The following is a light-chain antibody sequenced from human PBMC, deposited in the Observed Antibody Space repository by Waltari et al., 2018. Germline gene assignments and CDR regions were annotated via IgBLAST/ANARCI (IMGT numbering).Light chain of an antibody. Sequence: QSALTQPPSASGSPGESVTISCTGTSSDIGDYDYVSWYQPHPGKAPKLMIYEVIKRPSGVPDRVSGSKSGNTASLTVSGLQAEDEADYYCCSYAGTNNFYVFGTGTKVTVL. CDR2: EVI. V-gene: IGLV2-8*01. CDR1: SSDIGDYDY. J-gene: IGLJ1*01. CDR3: CSYAGTNNFYV.